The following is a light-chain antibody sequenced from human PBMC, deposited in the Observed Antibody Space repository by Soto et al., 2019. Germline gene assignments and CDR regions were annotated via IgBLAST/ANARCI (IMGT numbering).Light chain of an antibody. Sequence: QPVLTQPPSVSGAPGQRVTISCTGSSSNIGAGYDVHWYQHFPGTAPKLLIYDDNNRPSGVPDRFSGSKSGTSASLAITGLQAEDEADYYCQSYDSSLSGWVFGGGTKRPS. CDR3: QSYDSSLSGWV. J-gene: IGLJ3*02. V-gene: IGLV1-40*01. CDR2: DDN. CDR1: SSNIGAGYD.